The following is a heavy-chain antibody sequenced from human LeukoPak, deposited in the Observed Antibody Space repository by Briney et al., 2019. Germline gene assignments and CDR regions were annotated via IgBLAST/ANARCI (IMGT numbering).Heavy chain of an antibody. V-gene: IGHV3-7*03. D-gene: IGHD3-16*01. CDR1: GFTFSNCW. CDR3: ARDPGWGALDY. Sequence: GGSLRLSYAASGFTFSNCWMTWVRQTPGKGLELVANINIDGSQRYHADSVEGRFTISRDNVKNTLYLQMSSLRVEDTAVYYCARDPGWGALDYWGQGALVIVSS. CDR2: INIDGSQR. J-gene: IGHJ4*02.